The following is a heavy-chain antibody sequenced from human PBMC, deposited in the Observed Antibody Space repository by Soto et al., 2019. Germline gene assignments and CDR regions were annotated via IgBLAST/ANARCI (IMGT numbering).Heavy chain of an antibody. J-gene: IGHJ5*02. CDR3: ARSAGSGSYYKKWWFDP. D-gene: IGHD3-10*01. V-gene: IGHV1-69*13. CDR2: IIPIFGTA. Sequence: GASVKVSCKASGGTFSSYAISWVRQAPGQGLEWMGGIIPIFGTANYAQKFQGRVTITADESTSTAYMELSSLRSEDTAVYYCARSAGSGSYYKKWWFDPWGQGTLVTVSS. CDR1: GGTFSSYA.